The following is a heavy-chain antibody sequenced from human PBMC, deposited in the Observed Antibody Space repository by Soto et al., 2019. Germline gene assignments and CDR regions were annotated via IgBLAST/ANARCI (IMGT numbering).Heavy chain of an antibody. CDR3: ARGQYYDILTGYYLYYSSGMDV. V-gene: IGHV1-8*01. Sequence: PRASVKVSCKASGYTFTSYDINWVRQATGQGLEWMGWMNPNSGNTGYAQKFQGRVTMTRNTSISTAYMELSSLRSEDTAVYYCARGQYYDILTGYYLYYSSGMDVWGQGTTVTVS. J-gene: IGHJ6*02. CDR2: MNPNSGNT. D-gene: IGHD3-9*01. CDR1: GYTFTSYD.